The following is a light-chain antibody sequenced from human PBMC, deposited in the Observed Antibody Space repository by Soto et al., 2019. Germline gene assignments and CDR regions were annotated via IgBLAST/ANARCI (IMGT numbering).Light chain of an antibody. CDR2: DVS. V-gene: IGLV2-11*01. J-gene: IGLJ1*01. CDR1: SSDVGGYNY. Sequence: QSALTQPRSVSGSPGQSVTISCTGTSSDVGGYNYVSWYQQHPGKAPKLMIYDVSKRPSGVPDRFSGSKSGKTASLTISGLQAEDEADYYCCSYAGSYTSLYVFGTGTKVTVL. CDR3: CSYAGSYTSLYV.